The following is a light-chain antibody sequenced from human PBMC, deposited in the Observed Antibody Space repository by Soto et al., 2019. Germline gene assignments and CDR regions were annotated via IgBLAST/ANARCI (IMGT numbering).Light chain of an antibody. J-gene: IGKJ1*01. Sequence: DIQMTQSPSTLSASVGDTVTVTCRASQSVSGWLAWYQQKPGEAPKLLIYDASSLEGGVPSRFSGSGYGTEFTLTISSLQPDDFATYYCQQYNPSSRTFGQGTKVDIK. CDR1: QSVSGW. CDR2: DAS. V-gene: IGKV1-5*01. CDR3: QQYNPSSRT.